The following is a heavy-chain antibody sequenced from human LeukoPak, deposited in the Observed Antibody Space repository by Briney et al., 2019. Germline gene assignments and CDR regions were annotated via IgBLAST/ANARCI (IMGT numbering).Heavy chain of an antibody. V-gene: IGHV3-21*01. CDR1: GFTFSSYS. CDR3: ARDPSGLVVPAGDDY. J-gene: IGHJ4*02. CDR2: ISSSSSYI. Sequence: PGGSLRLSCAASGFTFSSYSMNWVRQAPGKGLEWVSSISSSSSYICYAVSVKGRFTISRDNAKNSLYLQMNSLRAEDTAVYYCARDPSGLVVPAGDDYWGQGTLVTVSS. D-gene: IGHD2-2*01.